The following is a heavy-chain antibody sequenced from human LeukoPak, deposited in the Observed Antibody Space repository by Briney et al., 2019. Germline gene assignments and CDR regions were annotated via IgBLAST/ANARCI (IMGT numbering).Heavy chain of an antibody. D-gene: IGHD2-15*01. J-gene: IGHJ5*02. CDR2: MNPNSGNT. V-gene: IGHV1-8*01. CDR1: GYTFTSYD. CDR3: ARGGYCSGGSCFRAYDFDP. Sequence: RASVKVSCKASGYTFTSYDINWVRQATGQGLEWMGWMNPNSGNTGYAQKFQGRVTMTRNTSISTAYMELSSLRSEDTAVYYCARGGYCSGGSCFRAYDFDPWGQGTLVTVSS.